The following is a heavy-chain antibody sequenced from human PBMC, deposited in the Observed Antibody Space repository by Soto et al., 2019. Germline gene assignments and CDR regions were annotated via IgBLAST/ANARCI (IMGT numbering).Heavy chain of an antibody. CDR2: ISAYNGNT. D-gene: IGHD5-18*01. CDR3: ASALGGYSYGYYYGMDV. CDR1: GYTFTSYG. V-gene: IGHV1-18*01. Sequence: ASVKVSCKASGYTFTSYGISWVRQAPGQGLEWMGWISAYNGNTNYAQKLQGRVTMTTDTSTSTAYMELRSLRSDDTAVYYCASALGGYSYGYYYGMDVWGQGTTVTVSS. J-gene: IGHJ6*02.